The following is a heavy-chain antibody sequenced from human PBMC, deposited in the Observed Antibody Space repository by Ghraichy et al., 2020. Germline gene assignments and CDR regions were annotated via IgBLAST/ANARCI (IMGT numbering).Heavy chain of an antibody. D-gene: IGHD3-10*01. CDR2: INHSGST. V-gene: IGHV4-34*01. CDR3: ARGQHRKNYYGSGSYYEWFDP. CDR1: GGSFSGYY. Sequence: SETLSLTCAVYGGSFSGYYWSWIRQPPGKGLEWIGEINHSGSTNYNPSLKSRVTISVDTSKNQFSLKLSSVTAADTAVYYCARGQHRKNYYGSGSYYEWFDPWGQGTLVTVSS. J-gene: IGHJ5*02.